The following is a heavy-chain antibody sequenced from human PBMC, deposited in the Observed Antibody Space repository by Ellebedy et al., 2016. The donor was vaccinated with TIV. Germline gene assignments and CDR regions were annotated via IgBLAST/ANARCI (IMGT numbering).Heavy chain of an antibody. Sequence: GESLKISXAASGLTFSNAWMGWVRQAPGKGLEWVGRIKSKPNGGTTDYAAPVKGRFSISRDDSRNMVFLQMNSLQTEDTAVYFCTTDGAVAVATLFDHWGQGTLVTVSS. CDR3: TTDGAVAVATLFDH. J-gene: IGHJ4*02. CDR2: IKSKPNGGTT. V-gene: IGHV3-15*01. D-gene: IGHD6-19*01. CDR1: GLTFSNAW.